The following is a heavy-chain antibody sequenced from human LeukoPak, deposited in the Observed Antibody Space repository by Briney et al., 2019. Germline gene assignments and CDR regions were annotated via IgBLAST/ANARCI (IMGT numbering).Heavy chain of an antibody. J-gene: IGHJ4*02. V-gene: IGHV1-2*02. CDR1: GYTFTGYY. CDR3: ARALRGYVPDFDY. Sequence: GASVKVSCKASGYTFTGYYMHWVRQAPGQGLEWMGWINPNSGGTNYAQKFQGRVTMTRDTYISTAYMELNRLRSDDTAVYYCARALRGYVPDFDYWGQGTLVTVSS. CDR2: INPNSGGT. D-gene: IGHD2-2*01.